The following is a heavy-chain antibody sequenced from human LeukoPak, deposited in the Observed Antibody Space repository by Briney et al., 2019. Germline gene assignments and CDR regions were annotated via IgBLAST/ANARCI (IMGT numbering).Heavy chain of an antibody. J-gene: IGHJ4*02. CDR1: GFTFSSYW. CDR2: IKQDGSEK. V-gene: IGHV3-7*03. Sequence: GGSLRLSCAASGFTFSSYWMSWVRQAPGKGLEWVANIKQDGSEKYYVDSVKGRFTISRDNAKNSLYLQMNSLRAEDTALYYCAKDNMATITGCFDYWGQGTLVTVSS. D-gene: IGHD5-24*01. CDR3: AKDNMATITGCFDY.